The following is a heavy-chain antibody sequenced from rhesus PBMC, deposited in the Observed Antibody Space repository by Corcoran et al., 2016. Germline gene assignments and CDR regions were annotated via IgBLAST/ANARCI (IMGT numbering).Heavy chain of an antibody. CDR1: GGSFSSYW. J-gene: IGHJ4*01. Sequence: QVQLQESGPGLVKPSETLSLTCAVSGGSFSSYWWGWIRQPPGKGLEWMGSIYGSSGSTEYNPSLTSRATISRDTSKNQFSLKLSSVTAADTAVYYCARAHPWFPTYYFDYWGQGVLVTVSS. V-gene: IGHV4-160*01. D-gene: IGHD2-2*01. CDR3: ARAHPWFPTYYFDY. CDR2: IYGSSGST.